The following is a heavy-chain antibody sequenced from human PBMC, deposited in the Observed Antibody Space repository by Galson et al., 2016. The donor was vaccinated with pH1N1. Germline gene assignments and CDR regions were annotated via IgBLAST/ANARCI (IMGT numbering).Heavy chain of an antibody. D-gene: IGHD2-15*01. V-gene: IGHV2-70*04. CDR1: GFSLSTSGMR. Sequence: PALVKPTQTLTLTCTFSGFSLSTSGMRVSWIRQPPGKALEWLARIEWDDDKFYSTSLKTRLSISKDTTKNQVVLTMTNMDPEATATYYCGRNPAFVGGAIDVWGRGTLVTVSS. CDR2: IEWDDDK. J-gene: IGHJ3*01. CDR3: GRNPAFVGGAIDV.